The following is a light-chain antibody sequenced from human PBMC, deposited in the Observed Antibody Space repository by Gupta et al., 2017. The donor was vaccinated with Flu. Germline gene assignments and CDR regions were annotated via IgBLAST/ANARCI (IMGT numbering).Light chain of an antibody. CDR3: QQLYTFPRT. Sequence: DIQSTQSPCFRSASVGDRVTITCLATQGVGIYLHWYQHNPGTAPKLLIYGASALQSGVPSRFSGSGYVTEFTLTISSLQPEDFATYYCQQLYTFPRTFGPGTKVEIK. CDR1: QGVGIY. J-gene: IGKJ3*01. CDR2: GAS. V-gene: IGKV1-9*01.